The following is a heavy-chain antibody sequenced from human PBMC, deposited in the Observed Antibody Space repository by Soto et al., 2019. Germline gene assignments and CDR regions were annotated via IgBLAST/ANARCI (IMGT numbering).Heavy chain of an antibody. CDR2: IWYDGTDK. Sequence: QVQVVASGGGVVHPGGSLRLSCTAPPKYAMPVVRQAPGTGLEWVAVIWYDGTDKFYASSVKGRFTISRDNSKNTVYLQMHTLSAVDTAVYFCVRGAELRLVSPLDNWGQGILVTVSS. CDR3: VRGAELRLVSPLDN. J-gene: IGHJ4*02. D-gene: IGHD3-10*01. CDR1: PKYA. V-gene: IGHV3-33*01.